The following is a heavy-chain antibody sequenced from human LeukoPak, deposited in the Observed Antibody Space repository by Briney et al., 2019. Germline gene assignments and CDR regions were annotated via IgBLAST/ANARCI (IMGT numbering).Heavy chain of an antibody. J-gene: IGHJ4*02. V-gene: IGHV1-2*02. Sequence: ASVKVSCKASGYTFTGYYMHWVRQAPGQGLEWMGWINPNSGGTNYARKFQGRVTMTRDTSISTAYMELSRLRSDDTAVYYCARVSDYGDYVSGFDYWGQGTLVTVSS. CDR3: ARVSDYGDYVSGFDY. CDR2: INPNSGGT. CDR1: GYTFTGYY. D-gene: IGHD4-17*01.